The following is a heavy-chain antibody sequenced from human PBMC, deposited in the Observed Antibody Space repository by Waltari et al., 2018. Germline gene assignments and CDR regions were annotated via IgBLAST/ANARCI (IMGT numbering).Heavy chain of an antibody. Sequence: EVQLVESGGGLVQPGRSLRLSCAASGFTFDDYAMHWVRQAPGQGLEWVSGISWNSGSIGYADSVKGRITISRDNAKNSLYLQMNSLRAEDTALYYCAKIGDDSSGYFFDAFDIWGQGTMVTVSS. CDR1: GFTFDDYA. J-gene: IGHJ3*02. CDR2: ISWNSGSI. V-gene: IGHV3-9*01. CDR3: AKIGDDSSGYFFDAFDI. D-gene: IGHD3-22*01.